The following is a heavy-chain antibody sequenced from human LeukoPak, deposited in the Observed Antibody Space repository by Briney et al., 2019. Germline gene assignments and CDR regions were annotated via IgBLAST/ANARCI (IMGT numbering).Heavy chain of an antibody. CDR2: INPNSGGT. V-gene: IGHV1-2*02. D-gene: IGHD3-3*01. CDR1: GYTFTGYY. Sequence: ASVKVSCKASGYTFTGYYMHWVRQAPGQGLGWMGWINPNSGGTNYAQKFQGRVTLTRDTSISTAYMELSRLRSDDTAVYYCARPAEDFWSGYYPYYFDYWGQGTLVTVSS. J-gene: IGHJ4*02. CDR3: ARPAEDFWSGYYPYYFDY.